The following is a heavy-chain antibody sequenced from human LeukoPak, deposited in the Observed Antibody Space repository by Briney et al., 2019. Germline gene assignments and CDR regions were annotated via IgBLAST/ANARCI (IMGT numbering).Heavy chain of an antibody. CDR2: ITWNGGGR. V-gene: IGHV3-20*04. CDR3: ARAAEVQRAQSGLYYFGLDV. Sequence: GGSLRLSCAASGFTYNDYAMSWVRQAPGKGLEWVSGITWNGGGRGYADSVRGRFTISRDNAKNSLYLQMDSLRAEDTALYYCARAAEVQRAQSGLYYFGLDVRGQGTTVSVSS. J-gene: IGHJ6*02. D-gene: IGHD3-10*01. CDR1: GFTYNDYA.